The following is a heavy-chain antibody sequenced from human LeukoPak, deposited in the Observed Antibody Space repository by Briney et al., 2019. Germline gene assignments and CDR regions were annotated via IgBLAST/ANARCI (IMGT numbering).Heavy chain of an antibody. CDR2: INTNTGNP. CDR3: AREGEEAVASDH. CDR1: GYTFTTYG. V-gene: IGHV7-4-1*02. D-gene: IGHD6-19*01. J-gene: IGHJ5*02. Sequence: VASVKVSCKASGYTFTTYGMNWVRQAPGQGLEWMGWINTNTGNPTYAQGFTGRFVFSLDISVSTAYLQISSLKTEDTAVYYCAREGEEAVASDHWGQGTLVTV.